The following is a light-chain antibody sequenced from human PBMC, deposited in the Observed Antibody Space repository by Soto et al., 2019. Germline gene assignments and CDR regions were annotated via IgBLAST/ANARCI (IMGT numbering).Light chain of an antibody. Sequence: QSVLTQPASVSGSPGQSITISCTGTSSDIGGYNYVSWYRQHPGNAPKLLIYDVTHRPAGVSSRFSGSKSGSTASLTISGLQAEDEADYFCTSYTGTTTLYVSGTGTKLTVL. J-gene: IGLJ1*01. CDR1: SSDIGGYNY. V-gene: IGLV2-14*03. CDR3: TSYTGTTTLYV. CDR2: DVT.